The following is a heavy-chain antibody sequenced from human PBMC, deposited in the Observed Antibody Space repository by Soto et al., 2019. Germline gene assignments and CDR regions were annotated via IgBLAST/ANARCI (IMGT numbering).Heavy chain of an antibody. CDR1: GFTFSSYG. J-gene: IGHJ4*02. V-gene: IGHV3-30*18. CDR2: ISYDGSNK. CDR3: ANAGIAVAGTLFDY. D-gene: IGHD6-19*01. Sequence: QVQLVESGGGVVEPGRSLRLSCAASGFTFSSYGMHWVRQAPGKGLEWVAVISYDGSNKYYADSVKGRFTISRDNSKNTLYLQMNSLGAEDTAVYYCANAGIAVAGTLFDYWGQGTLVTVSS.